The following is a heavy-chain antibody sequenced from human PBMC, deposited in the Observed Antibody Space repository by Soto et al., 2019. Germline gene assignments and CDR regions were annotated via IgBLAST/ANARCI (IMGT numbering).Heavy chain of an antibody. V-gene: IGHV3-15*07. CDR2: VKSKTDGGTT. J-gene: IGHJ4*01. Sequence: GGSLRLSCAASGFTFSNAWINWVRQTPGKGLEWVGRVKSKTDGGTTDLAAPVKGRFAISRDDSKNMVYLEMNSLKTEDTAIYYCTTDSYITSIIVRFDYWGHGTLVTVSS. CDR3: TTDSYITSIIVRFDY. CDR1: GFTFSNAW. D-gene: IGHD3-22*01.